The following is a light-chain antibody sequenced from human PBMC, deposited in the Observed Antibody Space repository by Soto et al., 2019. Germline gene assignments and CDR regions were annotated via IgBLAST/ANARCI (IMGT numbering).Light chain of an antibody. Sequence: TQPPSVSAAPGQKVTISCSGDTSNTLHNFVSWYQQLPGAAPKLLIYEDNKRPSGIPDRFSGSKFGTSVTLAITGLQTGDEADYYCGAWDTNLSAYVFGTGTKVTVL. CDR3: GAWDTNLSAYV. CDR1: TSNTLHNF. J-gene: IGLJ1*01. V-gene: IGLV1-51*02. CDR2: EDN.